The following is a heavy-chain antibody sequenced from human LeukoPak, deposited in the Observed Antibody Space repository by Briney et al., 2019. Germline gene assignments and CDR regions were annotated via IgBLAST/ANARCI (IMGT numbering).Heavy chain of an antibody. CDR1: GFTFSSYA. D-gene: IGHD3-3*01. CDR3: AKDMLKWLLWGAFDI. CDR2: ISGSGGST. Sequence: PGGSLRLSCAASGFTFSSYAMSWVRQAPGKGLEWVSAISGSGGSTYYADSVKGRFTISRDNSKNTLYLQMNSLRAEDTAVYYYAKDMLKWLLWGAFDIWGQGTMVTVSS. V-gene: IGHV3-23*01. J-gene: IGHJ3*02.